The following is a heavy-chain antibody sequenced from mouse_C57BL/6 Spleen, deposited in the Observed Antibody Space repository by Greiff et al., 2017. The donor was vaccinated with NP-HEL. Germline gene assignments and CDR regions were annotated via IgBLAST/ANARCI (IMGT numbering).Heavy chain of an antibody. CDR3: ARYNYYGSSLAY. D-gene: IGHD1-1*01. J-gene: IGHJ3*01. CDR1: GFTFTDYY. V-gene: IGHV7-3*01. CDR2: IRNKANGYTT. Sequence: EVQLKESGGGLVQPGGSLSLSCAASGFTFTDYYMSWVRQPPGKALEWLGFIRNKANGYTTEYSASVKGRFTISRDNSQSILYLQMNALRAEDSATYYCARYNYYGSSLAYWGQGTLVTVSA.